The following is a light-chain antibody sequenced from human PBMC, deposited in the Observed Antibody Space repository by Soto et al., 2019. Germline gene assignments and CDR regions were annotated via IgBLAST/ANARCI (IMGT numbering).Light chain of an antibody. CDR2: GAS. J-gene: IGKJ1*01. Sequence: EIVLTQSPGTLSLSPGESATLSCRASQSVGRNYLAWYQQKPGQAPRLLIYGASNRATGIPDRFSGSGSGTDFTLTISRLEPEDFAVYYCQQYGSSGTFGQGTKVDIK. CDR1: QSVGRNY. CDR3: QQYGSSGT. V-gene: IGKV3-20*01.